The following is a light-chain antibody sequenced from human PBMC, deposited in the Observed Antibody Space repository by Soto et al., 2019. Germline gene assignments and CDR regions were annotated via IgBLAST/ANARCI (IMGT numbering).Light chain of an antibody. J-gene: IGKJ2*01. CDR1: QNVSNW. V-gene: IGKV1-5*03. CDR3: QQYSKEAT. CDR2: KAS. Sequence: DVEMTQSPSTLPTSIGDRVTINCRASQNVSNWLAWYQQKPGKAPKLLIYKASRLESGVPSRFSAGGSGTDCTLTINSLQSDDFATYFCQQYSKEATFGQGTKLEIK.